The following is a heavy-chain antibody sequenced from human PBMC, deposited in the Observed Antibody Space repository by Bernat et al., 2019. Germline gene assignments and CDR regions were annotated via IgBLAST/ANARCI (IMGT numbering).Heavy chain of an antibody. J-gene: IGHJ6*02. V-gene: IGHV4-39*01. CDR3: AIQREVTTNQPYSYYYGMDV. Sequence: QLQLQESGPGLVKPSETLSLTCTVSGGSISSSSYYWGWIRQPPGKGLEWIGSIYYSGSTDYNPSLKSRVTISVDTSKNQFSLKLSSVTAADTAVYYCAIQREVTTNQPYSYYYGMDVWGQGTTVTVSS. CDR2: IYYSGST. CDR1: GGSISSSSYY. D-gene: IGHD4-17*01.